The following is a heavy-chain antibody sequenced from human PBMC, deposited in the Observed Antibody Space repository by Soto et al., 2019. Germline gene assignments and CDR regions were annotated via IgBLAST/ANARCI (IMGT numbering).Heavy chain of an antibody. D-gene: IGHD2-2*02. J-gene: IGHJ4*02. CDR3: AKDAPRVPATAIPGLSDY. Sequence: GGSLRLSCAASGFTFSSYVMSWVRQAPGKGLEWVSAISGSGGSTYYADSVKGRFTISRDNSKNTLYLQMNSLRAEDTAVYYCAKDAPRVPATAIPGLSDYWGQGTLVTVSS. CDR1: GFTFSSYV. V-gene: IGHV3-23*01. CDR2: ISGSGGST.